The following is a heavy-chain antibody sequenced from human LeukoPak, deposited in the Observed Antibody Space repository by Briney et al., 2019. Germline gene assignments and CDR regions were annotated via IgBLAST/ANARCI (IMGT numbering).Heavy chain of an antibody. CDR1: GFTFSSYW. CDR2: ISGDGGST. Sequence: GGSLRLSCAASGFTFSSYWLHWVRQAPGKGLEWVSLISGDGGSTYYADSVKGRFTISRDNSKNSLYLQMNSLRTEDTALYYCAKDNLRTVTSPGDWGQGTLVTVSS. V-gene: IGHV3-43*02. J-gene: IGHJ4*02. D-gene: IGHD4-17*01. CDR3: AKDNLRTVTSPGD.